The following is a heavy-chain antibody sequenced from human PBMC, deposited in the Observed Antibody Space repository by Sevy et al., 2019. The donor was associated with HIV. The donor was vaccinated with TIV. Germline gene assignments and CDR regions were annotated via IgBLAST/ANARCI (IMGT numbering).Heavy chain of an antibody. CDR3: ARGSGYYDSSGHHSCFY. Sequence: SETLSLTCAVYGGSFSGYYWSWIRQPPGKGLEWIGEINHSGSTNYNPSLKSRVTISVDTSKNQFSLKLSSVTAADTAVYYCARGSGYYDSSGHHSCFYWGQGTLVTVSS. D-gene: IGHD3-22*01. J-gene: IGHJ4*02. V-gene: IGHV4-34*01. CDR2: INHSGST. CDR1: GGSFSGYY.